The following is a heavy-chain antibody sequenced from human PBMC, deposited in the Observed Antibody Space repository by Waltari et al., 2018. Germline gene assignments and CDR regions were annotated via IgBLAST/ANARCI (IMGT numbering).Heavy chain of an antibody. D-gene: IGHD3-10*01. CDR2: IYHSGST. CDR1: GYSISSGYY. CDR3: ARGVRPYLFDY. V-gene: IGHV4-38-2*01. Sequence: QVQLQESGPGLVKPSETLSLTCAVSGYSISSGYYWGWIRQPPGKGLEWIGSIYHSGSTYYNPSLKSRVTISVDTSKNQFSLKLSSVTAADTAVYYCARGVRPYLFDYWGQGTLVTVSS. J-gene: IGHJ4*02.